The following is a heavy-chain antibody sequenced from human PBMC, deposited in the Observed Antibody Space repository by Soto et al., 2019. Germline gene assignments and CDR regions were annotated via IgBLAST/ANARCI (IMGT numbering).Heavy chain of an antibody. J-gene: IGHJ3*02. CDR1: GFTFSSYR. CDR2: IWYDRSHK. V-gene: IGHV3-33*01. CDR3: ARPRYSGDDPDALEI. Sequence: ESGGAVVQPGTSLRLSCTASGFTFSSYRMHWVRQAPGKGLEWVAIIWYDRSHKFYVDSVKGRFAVSRDNSKNTVYLQMNSLTGEDTAVYYCARPRYSGDDPDALEIWGRGTLVTISS. D-gene: IGHD5-12*01.